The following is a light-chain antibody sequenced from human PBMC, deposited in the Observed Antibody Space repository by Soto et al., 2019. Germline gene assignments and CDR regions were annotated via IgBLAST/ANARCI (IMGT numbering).Light chain of an antibody. CDR3: QQYYDSPT. V-gene: IGKV4-1*01. Sequence: DIVMTQSPDSLTLSPGERATINCKSSQSVLYKSNNRNYLAWYQQKAEQPPQLLFSWASTRESGVPDRFSASWSGTDFTLSINSLQAEDVAVYYCQQYYDSPTFGQGTKVEIK. J-gene: IGKJ1*01. CDR1: QSVLYKSNNRNY. CDR2: WAS.